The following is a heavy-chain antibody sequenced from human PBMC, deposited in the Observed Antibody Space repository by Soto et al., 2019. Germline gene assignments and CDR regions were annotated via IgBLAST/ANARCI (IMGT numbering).Heavy chain of an antibody. J-gene: IGHJ6*02. CDR1: GGTFSSYA. D-gene: IGHD4-4*01. CDR2: INPSGGGT. Sequence: GASVKVSCKASGGTFSSYAISWVRQAPGQGLEWMGAINPSGGGTSYAQKFQGRVTMTRDTSTSTVYMELSSLRSADTAVYYCAREQVVTTYYYGMDVWGQGTPVTVSS. V-gene: IGHV1-46*01. CDR3: AREQVVTTYYYGMDV.